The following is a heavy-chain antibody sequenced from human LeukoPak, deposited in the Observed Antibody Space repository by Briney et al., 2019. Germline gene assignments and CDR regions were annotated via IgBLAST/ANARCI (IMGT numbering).Heavy chain of an antibody. CDR1: GGSISSSSYY. CDR2: IYYSGST. D-gene: IGHD6-6*01. J-gene: IGHJ1*01. V-gene: IGHV4-39*01. Sequence: SETLSLTCTVSGGSISSSSYYWGWIRQPPGKGLEWIGSIYYSGSTYYNPSLKSRVTISVDTSKNQFSLKLSSVTAADTAVYYCARGAYMDSSSSQYFQHWGQGTLVTVSS. CDR3: ARGAYMDSSSSQYFQH.